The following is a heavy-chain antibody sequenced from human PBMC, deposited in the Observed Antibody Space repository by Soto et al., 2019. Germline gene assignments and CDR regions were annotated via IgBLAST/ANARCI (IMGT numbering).Heavy chain of an antibody. J-gene: IGHJ4*02. D-gene: IGHD3-16*01. Sequence: QLQLQESGSGLVKPSQTLSLTCAVSGGSISSGGYSWSWIGQPPGQGLEWIGYIYHSGSTYYNPSLRSRVTLSADRTEREFALELRSVTAADTGVYCGAVGGGLPRYYGGQGTLVTVSS. V-gene: IGHV4-30-2*01. CDR2: IYHSGST. CDR1: GGSISSGGYS. CDR3: AVGGGLPRYY.